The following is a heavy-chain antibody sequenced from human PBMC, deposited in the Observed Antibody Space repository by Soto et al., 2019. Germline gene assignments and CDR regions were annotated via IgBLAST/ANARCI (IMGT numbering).Heavy chain of an antibody. CDR1: GGSISSSNW. J-gene: IGHJ3*02. D-gene: IGHD4-17*01. V-gene: IGHV4-39*01. Sequence: SEILSLTCAVSGGSISSSNWWGWIRQPPGKGLEWIGSIYYSGSTYYNPSLKSRVTISVDTSKNQFSLKLSSVTAADTAVYYCARTYGDYVPAFDIWGQGTMVTVSS. CDR3: ARTYGDYVPAFDI. CDR2: IYYSGST.